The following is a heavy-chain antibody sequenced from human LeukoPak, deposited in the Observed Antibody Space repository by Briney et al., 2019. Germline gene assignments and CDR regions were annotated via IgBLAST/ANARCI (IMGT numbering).Heavy chain of an antibody. CDR2: IIPIFGTA. CDR3: ARVEVARSGYLDYYYYGMDV. D-gene: IGHD3-22*01. Sequence: SVKVSCKASGGTFSSYAISWVRQAPGQGLEWMGGIIPIFGTANYAQKFQGRVTITADESTSTAYMELSSLRSEDTAVYYCARVEVARSGYLDYYYYGMDVWGQETTVTVSS. CDR1: GGTFSSYA. V-gene: IGHV1-69*13. J-gene: IGHJ6*02.